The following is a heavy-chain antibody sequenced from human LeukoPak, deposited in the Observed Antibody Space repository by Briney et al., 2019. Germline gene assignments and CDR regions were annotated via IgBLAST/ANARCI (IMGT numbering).Heavy chain of an antibody. CDR1: GFTFSNAW. CDR2: IKSKTDGGTT. J-gene: IGHJ4*02. V-gene: IGHV3-15*01. D-gene: IGHD3-22*01. CDR3: TTAPNYYDSSGYYYHDY. Sequence: GGSLRLSCAASGFTFSNAWMSWVRQAPGKGLEWVGRIKSKTDGGTTDYAAPVKGRFTISRDDSKNTLYLQMNSLKTEDTAVYYCTTAPNYYDSSGYYYHDYWGQGTLVTVSS.